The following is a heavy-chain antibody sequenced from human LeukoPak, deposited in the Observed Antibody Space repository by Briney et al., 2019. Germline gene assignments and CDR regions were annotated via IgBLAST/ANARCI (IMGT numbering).Heavy chain of an antibody. CDR2: ITSSGTYI. Sequence: GGSLRLSCAASGFTFNNYNMDWVRQAPGKALEWVSSITSSGTYIFYADSVKGRFTISRDNAKNSLYLQMNSLGPEDTAVYYCARDPYSGNYGNYYYYYMDVWGKGTTVTVSS. J-gene: IGHJ6*03. V-gene: IGHV3-21*01. D-gene: IGHD1-26*01. CDR1: GFTFNNYN. CDR3: ARDPYSGNYGNYYYYYMDV.